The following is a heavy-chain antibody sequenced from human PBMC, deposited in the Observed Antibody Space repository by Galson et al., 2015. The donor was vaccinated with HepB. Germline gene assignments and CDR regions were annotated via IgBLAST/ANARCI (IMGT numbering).Heavy chain of an antibody. CDR1: GSTFSDYY. CDR3: VRENNVDTTCIKAFDI. V-gene: IGHV1-2*06. Sequence: SVKVSCKASGSTFSDYYTHWVRQAPGQGLEWMAQIGPNTVPTAYARKFQGRVTMTRDTAINTVYVELSGLKSDDTAVYYCVRENNVDTTCIKAFDIWGQGTTVIVSS. CDR2: IGPNTVPT. D-gene: IGHD5-18*01. J-gene: IGHJ3*02.